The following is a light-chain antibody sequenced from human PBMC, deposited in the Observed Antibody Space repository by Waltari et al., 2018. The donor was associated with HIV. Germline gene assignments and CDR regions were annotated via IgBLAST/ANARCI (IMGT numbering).Light chain of an antibody. J-gene: IGLJ2*01. Sequence: QSALTQPRSVSGSPGQSVPISCTGTSSDVVGYNYVSWYQQHPGKAPKLMIYDVSKRPSGVPDRFSGSKSCNTASLTISGLQAEDEADYYCCSYAGSYTHVVFGGGTKLTVL. CDR1: SSDVVGYNY. CDR3: CSYAGSYTHVV. CDR2: DVS. V-gene: IGLV2-11*01.